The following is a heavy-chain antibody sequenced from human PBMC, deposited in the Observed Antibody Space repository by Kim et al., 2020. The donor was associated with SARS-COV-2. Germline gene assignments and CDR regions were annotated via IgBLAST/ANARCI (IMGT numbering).Heavy chain of an antibody. D-gene: IGHD5-18*01. Sequence: AQSVNGRFTISRNNAKNSLYLQMNSLRAEDTALYYCAKGGTAMVMGYFDYWGRGTLVTVSS. CDR3: AKGGTAMVMGYFDY. J-gene: IGHJ4*01. V-gene: IGHV3-9*01.